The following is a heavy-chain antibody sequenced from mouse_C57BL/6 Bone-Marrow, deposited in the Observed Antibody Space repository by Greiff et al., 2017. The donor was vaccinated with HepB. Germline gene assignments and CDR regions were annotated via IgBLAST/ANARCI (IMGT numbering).Heavy chain of an antibody. V-gene: IGHV1-15*01. J-gene: IGHJ3*01. Sequence: VKLVESGAELVRPGASVTLSCKASGYTFTDYEMHWVKQTPVHGLEWIGAIDPETGGTAYNQKFKGKAILTADKSSSTAYMELRSLTSEDSAVYYCTRMGPWFAYWGQGTLVTVSA. D-gene: IGHD4-1*01. CDR3: TRMGPWFAY. CDR1: GYTFTDYE. CDR2: IDPETGGT.